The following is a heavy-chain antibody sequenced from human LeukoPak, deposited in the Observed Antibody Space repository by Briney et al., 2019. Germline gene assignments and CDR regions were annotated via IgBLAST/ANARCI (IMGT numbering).Heavy chain of an antibody. V-gene: IGHV4-39*01. CDR1: XXSIXSSSYY. Sequence: CTXSXXSIXSSSYYWGWIRQPPGTGLEWIGSIYYSGSTYYNPSLKRRVTISVDTSKKQFSLKRRSVTAAGRAGESXXXXXXXXXXXXXXSCYYFDYWGQGTLVTVSS. D-gene: IGHD2-15*01. CDR3: XXXXXXXXXXXXXSCYYFDY. CDR2: IYYSGST. J-gene: IGHJ4*02.